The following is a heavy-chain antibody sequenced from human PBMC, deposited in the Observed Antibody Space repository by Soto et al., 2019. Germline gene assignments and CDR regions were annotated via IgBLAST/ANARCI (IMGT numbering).Heavy chain of an antibody. J-gene: IGHJ6*03. Sequence: GGSLRLSCTASGFTFGDYAMSWFRQAPGKGLEWVGFIRSKAYGGTTEYAASVKGRFTISRDDSKSIAYLQMNSLKTEDTAVYYCTRARSTSRKSGRYYYYMDVWGKGTTVTVSS. CDR1: GFTFGDYA. D-gene: IGHD2-2*01. CDR3: TRARSTSRKSGRYYYYMDV. V-gene: IGHV3-49*03. CDR2: IRSKAYGGTT.